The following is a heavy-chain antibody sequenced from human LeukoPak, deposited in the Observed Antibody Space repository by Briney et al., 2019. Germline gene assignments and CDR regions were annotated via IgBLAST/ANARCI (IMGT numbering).Heavy chain of an antibody. J-gene: IGHJ4*02. CDR3: ARDWDIVVVPAAMRGPYFDY. CDR2: ISAYNGNT. D-gene: IGHD2-2*01. CDR1: GYTVTSYG. V-gene: IGHV1-18*01. Sequence: ASVKVSCKASGYTVTSYGISWVRQAPGQGLEWMGWISAYNGNTNYAQKLQGRVTMTTDTSTSTAYMELRSLRSDDTAVYYCARDWDIVVVPAAMRGPYFDYWGQGTLVTVSS.